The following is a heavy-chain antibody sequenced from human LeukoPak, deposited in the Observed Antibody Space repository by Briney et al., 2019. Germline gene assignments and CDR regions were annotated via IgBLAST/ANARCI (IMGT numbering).Heavy chain of an antibody. J-gene: IGHJ4*02. D-gene: IGHD6-6*01. CDR2: INHSGST. V-gene: IGHV4-39*07. CDR3: ARGKSIAARPLYY. CDR1: GGSVSSGSYY. Sequence: SETLSLTCTVSGGSVSSGSYYWSWIRQPPGKGLEWIGEINHSGSTNYNPSLKSRVTISVDTSKNQFSLKLSSVTAADTAVYYCARGKSIAARPLYYWGQGTLVTVSS.